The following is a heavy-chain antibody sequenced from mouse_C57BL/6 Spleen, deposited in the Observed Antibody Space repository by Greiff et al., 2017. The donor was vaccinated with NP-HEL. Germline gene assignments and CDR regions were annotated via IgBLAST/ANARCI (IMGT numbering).Heavy chain of an antibody. V-gene: IGHV1-81*01. Sequence: QVQLKQSGAELARPGASVTLSCKASGYTFTSYGISWVKQRTGQGLEWIGEIYPRSGNTYYNEKFKGKATLTADKSSSTAYMELRSLTSEDSAVYFCATHAMDYWGQGTSVTVSS. J-gene: IGHJ4*01. CDR3: ATHAMDY. CDR2: IYPRSGNT. CDR1: GYTFTSYG.